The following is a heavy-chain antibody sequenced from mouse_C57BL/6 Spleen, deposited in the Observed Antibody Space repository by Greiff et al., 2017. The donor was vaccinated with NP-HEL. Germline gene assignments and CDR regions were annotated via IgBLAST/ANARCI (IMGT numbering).Heavy chain of an antibody. V-gene: IGHV2-2*01. CDR3: ARSTMVTTYDFDY. J-gene: IGHJ2*01. CDR2: IWSGGST. Sequence: VKLMESGPGLVQPSQSLSITCTVSGFSLTSYGVHWVRQSPGKGLEWLGVIWSGGSTDYNAAFISRLSISKDKSKSQVFFKMNSLQADDTAIYYCARSTMVTTYDFDYWGQGTTLTVSS. D-gene: IGHD2-2*01. CDR1: GFSLTSYG.